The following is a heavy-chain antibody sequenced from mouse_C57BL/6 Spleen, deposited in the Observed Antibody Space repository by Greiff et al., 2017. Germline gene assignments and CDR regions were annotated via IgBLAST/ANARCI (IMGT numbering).Heavy chain of an antibody. CDR2: IWGGGST. CDR3: AKHRGGAMDY. D-gene: IGHD3-3*01. CDR1: GFSLTSYG. Sequence: VQRVESGPGLVAPSQSLSITCTVSGFSLTSYGVDWVRQPPGKGLEWLGVIWGGGSTNYNSAHMCRPSISEDNAKSQFFLKKNSLQTDDTAMYYGAKHRGGAMDYWGQGTSVTVSS. V-gene: IGHV2-9*01. J-gene: IGHJ4*01.